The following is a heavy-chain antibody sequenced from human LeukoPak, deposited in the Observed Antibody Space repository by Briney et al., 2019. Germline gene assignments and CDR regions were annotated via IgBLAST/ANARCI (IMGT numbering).Heavy chain of an antibody. Sequence: PGGSLRLSCAASGFTFRAHGMNWVRQAPGKGLEWVAGISPSGDITYYSYSVMGRFTISRDNPTSTVYLQMNSLRAEDTAVYYCARDTYYDSSGYYYSDSDYWGQGTLVTVSS. V-gene: IGHV3-23*01. J-gene: IGHJ4*02. CDR1: GFTFRAHG. CDR2: ISPSGDIT. CDR3: ARDTYYDSSGYYYSDSDY. D-gene: IGHD3-22*01.